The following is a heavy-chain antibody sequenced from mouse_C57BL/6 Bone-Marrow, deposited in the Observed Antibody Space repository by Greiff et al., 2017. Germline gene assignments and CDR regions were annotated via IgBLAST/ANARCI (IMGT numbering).Heavy chain of an antibody. D-gene: IGHD1-1*01. CDR2: IYPSDSET. CDR3: AREGTTVVGDMDY. Sequence: QVQLQQPGAELVRPGSSVKLSCKASGYTFTSYWMDWVKQRPGQGLEWIGNIYPSDSETHYNQKFKDKATVTVDKSSSTAYLQLSSLTSEDSAVYYCAREGTTVVGDMDYGGQGTSVTVSA. CDR1: GYTFTSYW. J-gene: IGHJ4*01. V-gene: IGHV1-61*01.